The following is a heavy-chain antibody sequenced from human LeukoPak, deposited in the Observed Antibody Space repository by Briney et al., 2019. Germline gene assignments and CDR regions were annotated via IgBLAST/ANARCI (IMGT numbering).Heavy chain of an antibody. Sequence: ASVKVSCKASGYTFTSYYMHWVRQAPGQGLEWMGIINPSGGSTSYAQKFQGRVTMTRDTSTSTVYMELSSLRSEDTAVYYCARDRWDSYSPYYYGMDVWGQGATVTVSS. J-gene: IGHJ6*02. CDR3: ARDRWDSYSPYYYGMDV. CDR2: INPSGGST. D-gene: IGHD1-26*01. V-gene: IGHV1-46*01. CDR1: GYTFTSYY.